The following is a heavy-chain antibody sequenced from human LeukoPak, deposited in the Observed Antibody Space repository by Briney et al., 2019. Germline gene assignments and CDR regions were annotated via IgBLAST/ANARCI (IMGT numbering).Heavy chain of an antibody. Sequence: ASVKVSCKASGYTFTGYYMHWVRQAPGQGLEWMGWINPNSGGTNYAQKFQGRVTMTRDTFISTAYMELSRLRSDDTAVYYCARLTTVTTTYFDYWGQGTLVTVSS. CDR2: INPNSGGT. CDR3: ARLTTVTTTYFDY. J-gene: IGHJ4*02. V-gene: IGHV1-2*02. D-gene: IGHD4-17*01. CDR1: GYTFTGYY.